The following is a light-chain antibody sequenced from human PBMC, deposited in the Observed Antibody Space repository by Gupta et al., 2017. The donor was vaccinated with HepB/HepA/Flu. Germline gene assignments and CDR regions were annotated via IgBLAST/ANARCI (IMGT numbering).Light chain of an antibody. J-gene: IGKJ4*01. CDR2: SAS. CDR1: QDIRNE. V-gene: IGKV1-6*01. CDR3: RQDHSFPLT. Sequence: IQITQSPFSLSASVGDRVTITCRAGQDIRNELSWYQQTPGRAPKILISSASNVQNGVPSRFSGNGYGTDFTLTITSLQPEDVATYYCRQDHSFPLTFGRGTKVEI.